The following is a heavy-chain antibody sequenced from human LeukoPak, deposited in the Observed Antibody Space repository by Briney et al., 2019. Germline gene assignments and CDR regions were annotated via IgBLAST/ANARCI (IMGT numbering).Heavy chain of an antibody. J-gene: IGHJ2*01. CDR1: GYSFSGHY. CDR3: ARHPGKVTNDWYFDL. CDR2: INPNKGGT. V-gene: IGHV1-2*02. Sequence: GASVKVSCRTSGYSFSGHYIQWVRQAPGQGLQWMGWINPNKGGTNYAQEFQGRVTMTRDTSITTAYMELSSLSSDDTAVYYCARHPGKVTNDWYFDLWGRGTLVTVSS. D-gene: IGHD4-23*01.